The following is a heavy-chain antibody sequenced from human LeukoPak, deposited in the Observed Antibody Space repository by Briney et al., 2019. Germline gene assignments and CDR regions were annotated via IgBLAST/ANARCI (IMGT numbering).Heavy chain of an antibody. Sequence: GGSLRLSCAASGFTFSKYWMQWVRQAPGKGLVWVSHINFDGSTTTYADSVRGRFTISRDNAKNTLYLQMNSLRAEDTAVYYCARAVRGGADTYWGQGTLVAVSS. CDR1: GFTFSKYW. CDR2: INFDGSTT. V-gene: IGHV3-74*01. CDR3: ARAVRGGADTY. D-gene: IGHD3-10*02. J-gene: IGHJ4*02.